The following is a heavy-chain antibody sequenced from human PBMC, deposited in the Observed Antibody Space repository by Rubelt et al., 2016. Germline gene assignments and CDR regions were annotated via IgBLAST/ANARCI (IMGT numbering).Heavy chain of an antibody. Sequence: HLFQSCSELKKPGSSLKFSCKAPGYTFTSYAMNWVRQAPGQGLEWMGWINTNPGNPTYAQGLAGRLVCALDTSVSTADRQISSRKAEDTAVDYCATPRRPPTIFAFDYWGQGTLVTVSS. V-gene: IGHV7-4-1*02. CDR3: ATPRRPPTIFAFDY. J-gene: IGHJ4*02. CDR2: INTNPGNP. D-gene: IGHD3-3*01. CDR1: GYTFTSYA.